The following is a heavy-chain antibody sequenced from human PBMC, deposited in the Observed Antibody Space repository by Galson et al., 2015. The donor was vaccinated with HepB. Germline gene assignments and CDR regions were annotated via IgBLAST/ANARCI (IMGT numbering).Heavy chain of an antibody. CDR2: INDSGDST. D-gene: IGHD6-19*01. CDR1: GFTFSTYA. CDR3: AKRYNSGWYPGPLDI. Sequence: SLRLSCAASGFTFSTYALSWVRQAPGKGLEWVSGINDSGDSTYYADSVKGGFTISRDNSKNTLYMQINSLRAEDTAVYYCAKRYNSGWYPGPLDIWGQGTMVTVSS. J-gene: IGHJ3*02. V-gene: IGHV3-23*01.